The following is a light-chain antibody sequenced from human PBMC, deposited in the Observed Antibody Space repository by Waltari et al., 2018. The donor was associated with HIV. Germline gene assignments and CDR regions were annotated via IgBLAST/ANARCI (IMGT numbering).Light chain of an antibody. CDR2: RNS. J-gene: IGLJ3*02. CDR3: AAWDDSLSGWV. Sequence: QSALTQPPSTTGTPGQPVTIPCSGSSSNIGDNYVSWYQPLPGTASKLLIYRNSQRPSGVRDRFSGSTSGTSASLAINDLRSEDEAEYHCAAWDDSLSGWVFGGGTNLTVL. V-gene: IGLV1-47*01. CDR1: SSNIGDNY.